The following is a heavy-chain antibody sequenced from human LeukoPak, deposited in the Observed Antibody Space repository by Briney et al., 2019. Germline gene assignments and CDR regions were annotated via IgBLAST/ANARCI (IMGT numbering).Heavy chain of an antibody. J-gene: IGHJ4*02. CDR2: INHSGST. Sequence: PSETLSLTCAVYGGSFSGYYWSWIRQPPGKGLEWIGEINHSGSTNYNPSLKSRVTISVDTSKNQFSLKLSSVTAADTAVYYCARAPRGYSYGPNLYYFDYWGQGTLVTVSS. D-gene: IGHD5-18*01. CDR3: ARAPRGYSYGPNLYYFDY. V-gene: IGHV4-34*01. CDR1: GGSFSGYY.